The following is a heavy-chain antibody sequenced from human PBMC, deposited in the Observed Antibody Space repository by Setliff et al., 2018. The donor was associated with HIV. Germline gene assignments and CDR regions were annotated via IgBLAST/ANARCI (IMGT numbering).Heavy chain of an antibody. Sequence: SETLSLTCTVSGGSISSGGYYWSWIRQHPEKGLEWIGYVYYNGDTYYNPSLKSRVTLSVDTSKNPFSLNLSSVTAADTAVYYCARTPGVTPFDHWGPGTLVTVSS. J-gene: IGHJ4*02. CDR3: ARTPGVTPFDH. D-gene: IGHD2-21*02. V-gene: IGHV4-31*03. CDR2: VYYNGDT. CDR1: GGSISSGGYY.